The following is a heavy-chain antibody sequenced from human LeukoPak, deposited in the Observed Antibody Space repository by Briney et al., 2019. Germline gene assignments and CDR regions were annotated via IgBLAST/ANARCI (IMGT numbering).Heavy chain of an antibody. V-gene: IGHV3-9*01. CDR3: ARGGGYSSGWYHQPFDY. CDR1: GFTFDDYA. D-gene: IGHD6-19*01. J-gene: IGHJ4*02. Sequence: GGSLRLSCAASGFTFDDYAMHWVRQAPGKGLEWVSGISWNSGSIGYADSVKGRFTISRDNAKNSLYLQMNSLRAEDTAVYYCARGGGYSSGWYHQPFDYWGQGTLVTVSS. CDR2: ISWNSGSI.